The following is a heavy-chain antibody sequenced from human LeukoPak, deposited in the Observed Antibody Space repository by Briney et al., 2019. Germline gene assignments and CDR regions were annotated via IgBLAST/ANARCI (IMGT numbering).Heavy chain of an antibody. CDR2: IHYSGNT. Sequence: IHYSGNTYDNPSLKGRAIISVDTSKNQFSLRLTSVTAADTAVYYCARVSTMVRGVINWFDSWGPGTLVTVSS. D-gene: IGHD3-10*01. V-gene: IGHV4-31*02. CDR3: ARVSTMVRGVINWFDS. J-gene: IGHJ5*01.